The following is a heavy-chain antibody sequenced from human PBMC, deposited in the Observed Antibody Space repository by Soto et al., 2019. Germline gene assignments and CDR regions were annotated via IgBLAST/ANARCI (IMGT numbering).Heavy chain of an antibody. Sequence: PGESLKISCKGSGYSFTSYWIMWVRQLPGKGLEWVGKIDPTDSEARYSPSFQGHVRFSVDTSNNTAFLQWNGLKASDTAIYYCATSTLFGVVDTFNVCGQGTMVTVSS. J-gene: IGHJ3*01. D-gene: IGHD3-3*01. V-gene: IGHV5-10-1*01. CDR2: IDPTDSEA. CDR1: GYSFTSYW. CDR3: ATSTLFGVVDTFNV.